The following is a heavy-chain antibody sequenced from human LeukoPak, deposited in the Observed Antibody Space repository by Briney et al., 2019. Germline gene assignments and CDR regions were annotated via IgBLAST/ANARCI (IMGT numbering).Heavy chain of an antibody. CDR3: ARQSISGSSLSYFDY. V-gene: IGHV4-30-2*02. CDR1: GGSISSGGYS. D-gene: IGHD3-22*01. Sequence: SETLSLTCAVSGGSISSGGYSWSWLRQPPGKGLEWIGYIYHSGSTYYNPSLKSRVTISVDTSKNQCSLKLSSVTSAHTAGYYCARQSISGSSLSYFDYWGQGTLVNVSS. J-gene: IGHJ4*02. CDR2: IYHSGST.